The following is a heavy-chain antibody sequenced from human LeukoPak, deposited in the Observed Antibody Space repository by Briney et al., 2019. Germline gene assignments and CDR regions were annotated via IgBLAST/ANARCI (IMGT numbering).Heavy chain of an antibody. CDR3: AREEMATITDYFDY. V-gene: IGHV4-34*01. D-gene: IGHD5-12*01. J-gene: IGHJ4*01. CDR2: INHSGST. CDR1: GGSFSGYY. Sequence: SEPLSLTCAVYGGSFSGYYCSWIRQPPGKGLEWIGEINHSGSTNYNPSLKSRVTISVDTSKNQFSLKLSSVTAADTAVYYCAREEMATITDYFDYWGHGTQVTVSS.